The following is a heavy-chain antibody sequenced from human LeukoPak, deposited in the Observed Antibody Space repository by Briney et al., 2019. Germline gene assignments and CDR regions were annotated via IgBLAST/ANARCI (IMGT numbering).Heavy chain of an antibody. Sequence: ASVKVSCKASGYTFTGYYMHWVRQAPGQGLEWMGWINPNSGGTNYAQKFQGRVTMTRDTSISTAYMELSRLRSDDTAVYYCACHVGGVFGVVGISWDYYYMDVWGKGTTVTVSS. CDR1: GYTFTGYY. D-gene: IGHD3-3*01. CDR2: INPNSGGT. CDR3: ACHVGGVFGVVGISWDYYYMDV. J-gene: IGHJ6*03. V-gene: IGHV1-2*02.